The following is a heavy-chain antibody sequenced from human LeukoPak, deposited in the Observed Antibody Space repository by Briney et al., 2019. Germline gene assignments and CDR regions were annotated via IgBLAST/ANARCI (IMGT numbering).Heavy chain of an antibody. V-gene: IGHV3-30*18. J-gene: IGHJ4*02. CDR1: GFTFSSYG. CDR2: ISFDGSNK. CDR3: AKDEIGAVAGLLDY. D-gene: IGHD6-19*01. Sequence: PGGSLRLSCAASGFTFSSYGMYWVRQAPGKGLEWVAVISFDGSNKYYADSVRGRLTVSRDNSKDTLYLQMNSLRAEDTAVYYCAKDEIGAVAGLLDYWGQGILVTVSS.